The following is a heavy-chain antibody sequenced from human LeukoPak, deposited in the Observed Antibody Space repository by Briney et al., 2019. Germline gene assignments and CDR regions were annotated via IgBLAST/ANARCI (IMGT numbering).Heavy chain of an antibody. V-gene: IGHV1-18*01. J-gene: IGHJ5*02. CDR2: ISAYNGNT. Sequence: ASVKVSCMASGYTFTSYGISWVRQAPGQGLEWMGWISAYNGNTNYAQKLQGRVTMTTDTSTSTAYMELRSLRSDDTAVYYCARDIPRSYYYDSRAGFDPWGQGTLVTVSS. CDR1: GYTFTSYG. D-gene: IGHD3-22*01. CDR3: ARDIPRSYYYDSRAGFDP.